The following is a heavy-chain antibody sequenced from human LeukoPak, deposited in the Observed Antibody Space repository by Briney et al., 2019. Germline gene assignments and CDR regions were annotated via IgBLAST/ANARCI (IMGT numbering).Heavy chain of an antibody. D-gene: IGHD6-6*01. Sequence: GGSLRLSCVASGFMLDDYAIHWVRQPPGKGLEWVSGVGWHGGSIGYADSVKRRFTVSRGNAKRSIYLQMNSLRAEDTALYYCTKDKSARSSYGDAFDIWGQGTVVTVSS. CDR2: VGWHGGSI. CDR1: GFMLDDYA. V-gene: IGHV3-9*01. J-gene: IGHJ3*02. CDR3: TKDKSARSSYGDAFDI.